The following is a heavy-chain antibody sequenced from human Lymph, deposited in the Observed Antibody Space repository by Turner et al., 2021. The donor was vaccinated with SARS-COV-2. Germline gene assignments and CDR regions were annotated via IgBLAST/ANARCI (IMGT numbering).Heavy chain of an antibody. J-gene: IGHJ4*02. D-gene: IGHD3-10*01. Sequence: QVQLVESGGGVVQPGRSLRLSCAASGFTFSSYAMYWVRQAPGKGLEWVALISYDETNKDYADSVKGRFTISRDNSKNTLYLQMNSLRAEDTAVYYCARGDYYGSGSYPGKTFDYWGQGTLVTVSS. CDR1: GFTFSSYA. CDR2: ISYDETNK. CDR3: ARGDYYGSGSYPGKTFDY. V-gene: IGHV3-30-3*01.